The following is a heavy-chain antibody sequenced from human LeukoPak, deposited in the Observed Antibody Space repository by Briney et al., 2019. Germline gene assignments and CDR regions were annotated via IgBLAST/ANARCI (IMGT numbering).Heavy chain of an antibody. J-gene: IGHJ4*02. Sequence: ASVKVSCKASGYTFTSYYMHWVRQAPGQGLEWMGLINPTGGSTGYAQKFQGRVTMTRDMSTSTAYMELRSLRSDDTAVYYCARDHRLTMVRGVPKLGYWGQGTLVTVSS. CDR1: GYTFTSYY. V-gene: IGHV1-46*01. CDR3: ARDHRLTMVRGVPKLGY. CDR2: INPTGGST. D-gene: IGHD3-10*01.